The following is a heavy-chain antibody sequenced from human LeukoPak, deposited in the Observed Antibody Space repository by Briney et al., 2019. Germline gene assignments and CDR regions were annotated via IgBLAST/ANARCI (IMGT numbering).Heavy chain of an antibody. D-gene: IGHD3-10*01. CDR1: GGSISSYY. CDR3: ASTYGSGSYYSFDY. V-gene: IGHV4-59*01. J-gene: IGHJ4*02. Sequence: SETLSLTCTVSGGSISSYYWSWIRQPPGKGLEWIGYIYYSGSTNYNPSLKSRVTISVDTSKNQFSLKLSSVTAADTAVYYCASTYGSGSYYSFDYWGQGTLVTVSS. CDR2: IYYSGST.